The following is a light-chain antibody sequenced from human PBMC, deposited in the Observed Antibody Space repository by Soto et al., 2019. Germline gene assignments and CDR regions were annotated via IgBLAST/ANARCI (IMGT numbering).Light chain of an antibody. CDR2: GAS. V-gene: IGKV3-15*01. CDR3: QQYNNWTRT. J-gene: IGKJ1*01. Sequence: EILMTQSPATLSVFPGERATLSCRASQSVSSYLAWYQQKPGQPPRLLIYGASTRATGIPARFSGSGSGTEFTLTISRLQSEDFAVYECQQYNNWTRTFGQGTKVDIK. CDR1: QSVSSY.